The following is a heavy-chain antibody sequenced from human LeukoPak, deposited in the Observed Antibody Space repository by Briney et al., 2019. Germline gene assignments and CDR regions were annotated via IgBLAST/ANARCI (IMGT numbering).Heavy chain of an antibody. V-gene: IGHV3-11*01. D-gene: IGHD3/OR15-3a*01. J-gene: IGHJ5*02. Sequence: GGSLRLSCVASGFTFSDHYMNWIRQAPGKGLEWVSHITTSGSTIYYIDSVKGRFTISRDNAKNSLYLQMNSLRAEDTAVYYCASLDATIDPWGQGTLVTVSS. CDR1: GFTFSDHY. CDR3: ASLDATIDP. CDR2: ITTSGSTI.